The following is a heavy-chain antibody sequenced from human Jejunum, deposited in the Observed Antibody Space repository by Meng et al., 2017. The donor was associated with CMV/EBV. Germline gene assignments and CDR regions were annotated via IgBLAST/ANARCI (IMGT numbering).Heavy chain of an antibody. V-gene: IGHV1-8*01. CDR2: MNPNSGDT. J-gene: IGHJ4*02. Sequence: VSGKASGYRFTSFEINWVRQAAGQGLEWMGWMNPNSGDTGYAQKFQGRVTMTRNTSITTAYMELRSLRSDDTAVYYCARGLDHTGWGQGTLVTVSS. CDR1: GYRFTSFE. D-gene: IGHD3-3*01. CDR3: ARGLDHTG.